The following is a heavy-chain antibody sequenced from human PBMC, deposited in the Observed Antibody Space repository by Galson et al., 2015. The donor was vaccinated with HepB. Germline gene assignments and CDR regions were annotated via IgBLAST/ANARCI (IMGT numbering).Heavy chain of an antibody. CDR3: AKDDGSSEYFDY. J-gene: IGHJ4*02. CDR2: VSGSDGNT. Sequence: LRLSCAASGFTFSSYAMSWVRQAPGKGLEWVSAVSGSDGNTYYADSVKGRFTISRDNSKNTLYLQMNSLRAEDTAVYYCAKDDGSSEYFDYWGQGTLVTVSS. V-gene: IGHV3-23*01. D-gene: IGHD2-15*01. CDR1: GFTFSSYA.